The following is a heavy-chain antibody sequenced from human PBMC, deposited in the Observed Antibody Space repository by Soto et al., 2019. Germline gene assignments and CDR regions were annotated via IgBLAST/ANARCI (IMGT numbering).Heavy chain of an antibody. J-gene: IGHJ5*02. V-gene: IGHV1-2*02. CDR3: AEGGAVTTSRVDWFDP. D-gene: IGHD4-17*01. CDR2: INPSTGGT. CDR1: GYTFTDYY. Sequence: QVQLVQSGAEVKKPGASVKVSCKASGYTFTDYYVHWVRQAPGQGLEWMGYINPSTGGTKYAEKFPGLVTMTMETAITPTYKGPEQPRSDSTGRDYRAEGGAVTTSRVDWFDPWGQGTLVTDSS.